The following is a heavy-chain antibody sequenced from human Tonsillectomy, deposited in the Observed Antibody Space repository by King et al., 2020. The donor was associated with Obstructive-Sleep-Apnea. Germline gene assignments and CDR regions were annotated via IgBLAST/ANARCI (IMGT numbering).Heavy chain of an antibody. CDR3: AREGNYYGSGTYYRHYYYAMDV. V-gene: IGHV1-46*03. Sequence: QLVQSGAEVKKPGASVKISCKASGYIFSNYYMHWVRQAPGQGLEWMGIINPIGGLTSYAQNLQGRVTMTRDTSTSTVYMELSRLTSEDTAVYYCAREGNYYGSGTYYRHYYYAMDVWGQGTTVTVSS. CDR1: GYIFSNYY. J-gene: IGHJ6*02. CDR2: INPIGGLT. D-gene: IGHD3-10*01.